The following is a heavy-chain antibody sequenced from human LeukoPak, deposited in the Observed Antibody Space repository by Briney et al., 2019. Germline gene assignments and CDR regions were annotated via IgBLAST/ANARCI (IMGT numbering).Heavy chain of an antibody. D-gene: IGHD6-13*01. V-gene: IGHV4-39*07. J-gene: IGHJ4*02. Sequence: PSETLSLTCTVSGGSISSSSYYWGWIRQPPGKGLEWIGSIYYSGSTYYNPSLKSRVTISVDTSKNQFSLKLSSVTAADTAVYYCARVPIAAAPDYWGQGTLVTVSS. CDR2: IYYSGST. CDR3: ARVPIAAAPDY. CDR1: GGSISSSSYY.